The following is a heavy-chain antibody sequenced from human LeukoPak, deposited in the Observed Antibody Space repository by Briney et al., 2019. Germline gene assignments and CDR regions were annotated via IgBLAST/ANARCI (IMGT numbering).Heavy chain of an antibody. V-gene: IGHV1-69*13. D-gene: IGHD3-10*01. J-gene: IGHJ4*02. CDR3: ASSRVTYYYGSGSYSHFDY. Sequence: GASVKVSCKASGGTFIRYAISWVRQAPGQGLEWVGGIITIFGTGNYAQKFQGRVTITADESTSTAYMELSSLRSEDSAVYYCASSRVTYYYGSGSYSHFDYWGQGALVTVSS. CDR2: IITIFGTG. CDR1: GGTFIRYA.